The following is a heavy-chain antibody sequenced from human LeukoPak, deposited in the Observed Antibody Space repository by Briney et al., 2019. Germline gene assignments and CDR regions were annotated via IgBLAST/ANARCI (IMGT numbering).Heavy chain of an antibody. V-gene: IGHV4-59*01. CDR3: ARGARGSGSYYGY. D-gene: IGHD3-10*01. CDR1: DGSISSYY. Sequence: SETLSLTCTVSDGSISSYYWSWIRQPPGKGLEWIGYIYYSGSTNYNPSLKSRVTISVDTSKNQFSLKLSSVTAADTAVYYCARGARGSGSYYGYWGQGTLVTVSS. J-gene: IGHJ4*02. CDR2: IYYSGST.